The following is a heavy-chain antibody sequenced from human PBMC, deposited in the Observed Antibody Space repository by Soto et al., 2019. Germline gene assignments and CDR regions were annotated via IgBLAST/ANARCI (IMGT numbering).Heavy chain of an antibody. CDR1: GGSISSGDYY. D-gene: IGHD5-18*01. V-gene: IGHV4-30-4*08. CDR3: ASLKLGYSTFDP. Sequence: SETLSLTCTVSGGSISSGDYYWSWIRQHPGKGLECIGYIYYSGSTYYNPSLKSRVTISVDTSKNQFSLKLSSVTAADTAVYYCASLKLGYSTFDPWGQGTLVNVSS. J-gene: IGHJ5*02. CDR2: IYYSGST.